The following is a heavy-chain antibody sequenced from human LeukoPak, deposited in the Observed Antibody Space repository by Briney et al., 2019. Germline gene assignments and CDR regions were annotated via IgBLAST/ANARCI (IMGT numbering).Heavy chain of an antibody. CDR3: ATSELHYSYYYYMDV. CDR1: GFTFINAW. D-gene: IGHD3-10*01. Sequence: PGGSLRLSCAASGFTFINAWMAWVRQAPGKGLEWVSLIYSDGGTYYADSVKGRFTISRDNSKNTLFLQMNSLRAEDTAVYYCATSELHYSYYYYMDVWGKGTTVTISS. J-gene: IGHJ6*03. V-gene: IGHV3-66*01. CDR2: IYSDGGT.